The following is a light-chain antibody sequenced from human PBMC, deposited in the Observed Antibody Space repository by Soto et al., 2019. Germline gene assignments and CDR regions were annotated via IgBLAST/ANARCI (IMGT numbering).Light chain of an antibody. J-gene: IGKJ5*01. CDR1: QSLNNG. CDR3: QQYHRSSIT. Sequence: DIQMTQSHSTLSASVGDRVTITSRSSQSLNNGLAWYQQKPGKAPNLLIYDASTLERGVPSRFSGTGSGTEFTLTISSLQPDDFATYYCQQYHRSSITFGQGTRLEIK. CDR2: DAS. V-gene: IGKV1-5*01.